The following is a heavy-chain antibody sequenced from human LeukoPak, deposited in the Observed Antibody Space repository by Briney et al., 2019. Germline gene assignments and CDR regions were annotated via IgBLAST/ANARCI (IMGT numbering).Heavy chain of an antibody. D-gene: IGHD3-22*01. Sequence: GGSLRLSCAASGFTFDDYGMSWVPQAPGKGLEWVSGINWNGGSTGYADSVKGRFTISRDNAKNSLYLQMNSLRAEDTALYYCARNLWGYDSSGYYYSYWGQGTLVTVSS. CDR1: GFTFDDYG. CDR2: INWNGGST. J-gene: IGHJ4*02. CDR3: ARNLWGYDSSGYYYSY. V-gene: IGHV3-20*04.